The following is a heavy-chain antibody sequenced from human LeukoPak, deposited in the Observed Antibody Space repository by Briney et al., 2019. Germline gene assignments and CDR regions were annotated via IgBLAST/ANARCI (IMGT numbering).Heavy chain of an antibody. V-gene: IGHV4-59*12. J-gene: IGHJ4*02. CDR2: IFYTGST. Sequence: SETLSLTCTVSGGSINNYYWTWIRQPPGKGVEWIGFIFYTGSTTYNPSLTSRVTISLDTSKNQFSLKLTSVTAADTAVYYCAGQGETGTYIDFWGQGTLVTVSS. CDR3: AGQGETGTYIDF. CDR1: GGSINNYY. D-gene: IGHD1-7*01.